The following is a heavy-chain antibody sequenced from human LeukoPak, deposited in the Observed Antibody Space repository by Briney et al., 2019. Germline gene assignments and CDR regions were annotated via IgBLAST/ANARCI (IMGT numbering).Heavy chain of an antibody. Sequence: SETLSLTCTVSGGSISSYYWSWIRQPAGKGLEWIGYIFDSGSTNYSPSLKSRVTISVDASKSQFSLRLNSVTAADTAVYYCARHRSASSWFAPWGQGTLVTVSS. J-gene: IGHJ5*02. CDR1: GGSISSYY. CDR3: ARHRSASSWFAP. V-gene: IGHV4-59*08. CDR2: IFDSGST. D-gene: IGHD6-19*01.